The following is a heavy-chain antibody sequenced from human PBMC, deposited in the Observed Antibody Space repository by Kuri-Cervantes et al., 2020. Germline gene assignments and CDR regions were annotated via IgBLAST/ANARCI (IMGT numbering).Heavy chain of an antibody. Sequence: SETLSLTCAVYGGSFSGYYWSWIRQPPGKGLGWIGEINHSGSTNYNPSLKSRVTISVDTSKNQFSLKLDSVTAADTAVYYCARNPDFDSSGFWGQGTLVTVSS. V-gene: IGHV4-34*01. CDR3: ARNPDFDSSGF. CDR1: GGSFSGYY. J-gene: IGHJ4*02. CDR2: INHSGST. D-gene: IGHD3-22*01.